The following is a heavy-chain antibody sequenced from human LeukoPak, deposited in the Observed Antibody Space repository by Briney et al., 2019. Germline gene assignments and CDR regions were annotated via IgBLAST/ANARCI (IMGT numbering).Heavy chain of an antibody. J-gene: IGHJ4*02. CDR1: GGSISSGDYY. CDR3: ASSNFVAGKPY. D-gene: IGHD6-19*01. Sequence: PSETLSLTCTVSGGSISSGDYYWSWIRQPPGKGLEWIGYIYYSGSTYYNPSLKSRVTISVDTSKNQFSLKLSSVTAADTAVYYCASSNFVAGKPYWGQGTLVTVSS. V-gene: IGHV4-30-4*01. CDR2: IYYSGST.